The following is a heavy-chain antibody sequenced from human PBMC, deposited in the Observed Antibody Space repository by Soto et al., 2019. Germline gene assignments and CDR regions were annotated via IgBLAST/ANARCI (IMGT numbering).Heavy chain of an antibody. D-gene: IGHD2-15*01. V-gene: IGHV4-59*01. CDR3: ARYYCSGGSCYSLSTFEV. Sequence: QVQLQESGPGLVKPSETLSLSCTVSGGSINYKYWSWIRQPPGKGLEWIGYIYYSGSTDYNPSLKSRATISLDTSKNQFSLKLTSVTAADTAVYYCARYYCSGGSCYSLSTFEVWGQGTMVTVSS. CDR1: GGSINYKY. CDR2: IYYSGST. J-gene: IGHJ3*01.